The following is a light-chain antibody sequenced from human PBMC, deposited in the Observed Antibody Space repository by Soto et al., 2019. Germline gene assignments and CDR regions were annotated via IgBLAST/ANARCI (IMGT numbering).Light chain of an antibody. CDR2: GAS. Sequence: EVVMTQSPATLSVSPGERVTLSSRASQRINAHLAWYQQKPGQAPRLLIHGASSRATGIPARFSGSGIGTEFILTISSLQSEDFADYYCQQYNTWLWTFGQGTKVEIQ. V-gene: IGKV3-15*01. CDR3: QQYNTWLWT. CDR1: QRINAH. J-gene: IGKJ1*01.